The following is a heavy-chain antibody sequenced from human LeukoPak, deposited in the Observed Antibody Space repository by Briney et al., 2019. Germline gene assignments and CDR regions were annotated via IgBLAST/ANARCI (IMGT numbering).Heavy chain of an antibody. V-gene: IGHV3-48*03. CDR2: ISSSGSTI. J-gene: IGHJ4*02. CDR3: ARVKGTAMVDY. D-gene: IGHD5-18*01. Sequence: GGSLRLSCAASGFTFSSYEMSWVRQAPGKGLEWVSYISSSGSTIYYADSVKGRFTISRDNAKNSLYLQMNSLRAEDTAVYYCARVKGTAMVDYWGQGTLVTVSS. CDR1: GFTFSSYE.